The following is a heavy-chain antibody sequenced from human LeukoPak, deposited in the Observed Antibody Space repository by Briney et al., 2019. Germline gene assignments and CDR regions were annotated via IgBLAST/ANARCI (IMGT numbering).Heavy chain of an antibody. CDR2: INPNSGGT. CDR1: GYTFTGYY. V-gene: IGHV1-2*06. J-gene: IGHJ5*02. Sequence: GASVKVSCKAAGYTFTGYYMCWVRQAPGQGLEWMGRINPNSGGTNYAQKFQGRVTMTRDTSISTAYMDLSRLRSDDTAVYYCARGYCSGGSCYSVENWFDPWGQGTLVTVSS. CDR3: ARGYCSGGSCYSVENWFDP. D-gene: IGHD2-15*01.